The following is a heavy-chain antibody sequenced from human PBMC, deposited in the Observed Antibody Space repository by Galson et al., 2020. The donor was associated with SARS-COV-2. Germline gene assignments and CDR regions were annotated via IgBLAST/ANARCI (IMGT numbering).Heavy chain of an antibody. D-gene: IGHD1-26*01. Sequence: SENLSLNCTVSTDSISNFLWTWIRQPPGKGLEWIGDIHYNGRSNYNPSLKSPVTMSLDTSMKHFSLKLRSVTVADTAVFYCARGAGMMSSGKYFDLWGRGTLVTVSS. CDR2: IHYNGRS. V-gene: IGHV4-59*08. CDR3: ARGAGMMSSGKYFDL. J-gene: IGHJ2*01. CDR1: TDSISNFL.